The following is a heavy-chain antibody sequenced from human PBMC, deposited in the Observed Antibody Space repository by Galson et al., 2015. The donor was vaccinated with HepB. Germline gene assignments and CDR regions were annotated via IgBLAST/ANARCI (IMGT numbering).Heavy chain of an antibody. Sequence: SLRLSCAASGFTFSSYWMSWVRQAPGKGLEWVANIKQDGSEKYYVDSVKGRFTISRDNAKNSLYLQMNSLRAEDTAVYYCARESTTGTSDFDYWGQGTLVTVSS. D-gene: IGHD1-1*01. CDR3: ARESTTGTSDFDY. CDR1: GFTFSSYW. CDR2: IKQDGSEK. J-gene: IGHJ4*02. V-gene: IGHV3-7*03.